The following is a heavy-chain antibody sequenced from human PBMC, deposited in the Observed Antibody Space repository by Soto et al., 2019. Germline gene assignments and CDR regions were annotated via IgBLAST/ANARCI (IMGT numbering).Heavy chain of an antibody. J-gene: IGHJ5*02. CDR1: GLTFNRYW. D-gene: IGHD2-15*01. V-gene: IGHV3-74*01. CDR3: ARQFCSGGNGYTYYFDP. Sequence: GGSLRLSCAASGLTFNRYWMHWVRHAPGKGLVWVSHINTDGSNTNYADSVKGRFTISRDNAKSTLFLQMNSLRDEDTAVYYCARQFCSGGNGYTYYFDPWGQGIPVTVPS. CDR2: INTDGSNT.